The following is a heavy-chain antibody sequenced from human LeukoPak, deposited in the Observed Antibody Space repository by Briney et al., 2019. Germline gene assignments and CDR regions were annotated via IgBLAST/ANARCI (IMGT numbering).Heavy chain of an antibody. CDR3: AKGGIMVRTSPFDH. J-gene: IGHJ4*02. V-gene: IGHV3-23*01. D-gene: IGHD3-10*01. Sequence: GGSLRLSCAASGFSFSSYAMNWVRQAPGKGLEWVSAITGSGGTTYYADSVKGRFTISRDNSKNTLYVQMESLRAEDTAVYYCAKGGIMVRTSPFDHWGQGILVTVSS. CDR1: GFSFSSYA. CDR2: ITGSGGTT.